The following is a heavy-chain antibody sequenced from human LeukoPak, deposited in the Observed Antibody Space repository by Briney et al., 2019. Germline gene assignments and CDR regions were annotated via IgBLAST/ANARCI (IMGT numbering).Heavy chain of an antibody. D-gene: IGHD2-15*01. CDR3: GRKAGDCGGGSCYSIYY. CDR2: IIPIFGTA. Sequence: ASVKVSCKAFGGSFSSEAISWVRQAPGQGLEWMGGIIPIFGTANYAQKFQGRVTITTDESTSTAYMEVSSLRSEDTAVYYCGRKAGDCGGGSCYSIYYWGQGTLVTVSS. V-gene: IGHV1-69*05. J-gene: IGHJ4*02. CDR1: GGSFSSEA.